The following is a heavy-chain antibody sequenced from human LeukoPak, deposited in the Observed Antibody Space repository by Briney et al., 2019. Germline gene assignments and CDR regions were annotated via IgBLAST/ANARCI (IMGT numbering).Heavy chain of an antibody. Sequence: GGSLRLSCAASGFTFSSYGMHWVRQAPGKGLEWVAVISYDGSNKYYADSVKGRFTISRDNSKNTLYLQMNSLRAEDTAVYYCGTYYDFWSGYPAFDYWGQGTLVTVSS. J-gene: IGHJ4*02. CDR1: GFTFSSYG. CDR3: GTYYDFWSGYPAFDY. D-gene: IGHD3-3*01. V-gene: IGHV3-30*03. CDR2: ISYDGSNK.